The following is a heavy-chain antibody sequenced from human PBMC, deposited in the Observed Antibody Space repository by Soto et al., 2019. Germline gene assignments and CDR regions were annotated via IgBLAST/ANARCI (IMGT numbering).Heavy chain of an antibody. J-gene: IGHJ4*02. V-gene: IGHV2-26*01. CDR1: GFSLSNARMG. Sequence: QVTLKESGPVLVKPTEPLTLTCTVSGFSLSNARMGVSWIRQPPGKALEWLAHIFSNDEKSYSTSLKSRLTSPRDTSKSQVVLTMTDMDPVDTASYCCARIPLPEWSTSYFVYWGQGSLVTVSS. CDR3: ARIPLPEWSTSYFVY. CDR2: IFSNDEK. D-gene: IGHD3-3*01.